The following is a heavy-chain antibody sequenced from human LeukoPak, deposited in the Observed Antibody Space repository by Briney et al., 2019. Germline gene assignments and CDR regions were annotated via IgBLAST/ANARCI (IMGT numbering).Heavy chain of an antibody. V-gene: IGHV4-59*01. CDR3: TRGSIAYYYMDV. Sequence: SETLSLTCTVSGGSISDYYWSWIRQPPEKGLEWIGYAYYSGSTNYNPSLKSRVTISVDTSKNQFSLKLSSVTAADTAVYYCTRGSIAYYYMDVWGKGTTVTISS. J-gene: IGHJ6*03. CDR1: GGSISDYY. D-gene: IGHD3-22*01. CDR2: AYYSGST.